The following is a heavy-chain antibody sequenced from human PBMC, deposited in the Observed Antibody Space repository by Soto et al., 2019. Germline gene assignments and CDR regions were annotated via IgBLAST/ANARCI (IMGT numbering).Heavy chain of an antibody. CDR3: ARGGIDDGLQWTNYYYYYMDV. CDR1: GFTFSDYY. D-gene: IGHD4-4*01. Sequence: GGSLRLSCAASGFTFSDYYMSWIRQAPGKGLEWVSYISSSGSTIYYADSVKGRFTISRDNAKNSLYLQMNSLRAEDTAVYYCARGGIDDGLQWTNYYYYYMDVWGKGTTVTVSS. V-gene: IGHV3-11*01. J-gene: IGHJ6*03. CDR2: ISSSGSTI.